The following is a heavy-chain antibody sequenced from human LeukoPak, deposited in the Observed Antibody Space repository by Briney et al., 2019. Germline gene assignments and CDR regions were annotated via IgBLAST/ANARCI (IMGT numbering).Heavy chain of an antibody. CDR3: ARAGCSGGSCRSHYYYYMDV. J-gene: IGHJ6*03. D-gene: IGHD2-15*01. V-gene: IGHV1-69*05. Sequence: ASVKVSCKASGGTFSSYAISWVRQAPGQGLEWMGGIIPIFGTANYAQKFQGRVTITRNTSISTAYMELSSLRSEDTAVYYCARAGCSGGSCRSHYYYYMDVWGKGTTVTVSS. CDR2: IIPIFGTA. CDR1: GGTFSSYA.